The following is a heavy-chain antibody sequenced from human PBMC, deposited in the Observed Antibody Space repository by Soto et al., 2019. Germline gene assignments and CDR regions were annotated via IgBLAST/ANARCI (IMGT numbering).Heavy chain of an antibody. Sequence: SETLSLTFTVSGGSISSSSYYWGWIRQPPGKGLELIGSIYYSGSTYYNPSLKSRVTISVDTSKKQFSLKLSSVTAADTAVYYCARSYSSAWSHHSXWGQGTLVTVSX. J-gene: IGHJ5*02. D-gene: IGHD6-19*01. V-gene: IGHV4-39*01. CDR1: GGSISSSSYY. CDR2: IYYSGST. CDR3: ARSYSSAWSHHSX.